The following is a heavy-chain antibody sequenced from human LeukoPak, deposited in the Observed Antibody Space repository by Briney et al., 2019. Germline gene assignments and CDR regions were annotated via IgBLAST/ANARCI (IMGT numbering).Heavy chain of an antibody. CDR2: INHSGST. CDR3: ATTAGYYAYYMDV. J-gene: IGHJ6*03. Sequence: SETLSLTCTVSGGSISSSSYYWSWIRQPPGKGLEWIGEINHSGSTNYNPSLKSRVTISVDTSKNQFSLKLSSVTAADTAVYYCATTAGYYAYYMDVWGKGTTVTISS. CDR1: GGSISSSSYY. V-gene: IGHV4-39*07. D-gene: IGHD3-3*01.